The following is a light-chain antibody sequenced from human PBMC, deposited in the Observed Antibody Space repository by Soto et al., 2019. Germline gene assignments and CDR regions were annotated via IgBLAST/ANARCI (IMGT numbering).Light chain of an antibody. CDR1: QDIATS. CDR2: DAS. CDR3: QHYQTLPLT. V-gene: IGKV1-33*01. J-gene: IGKJ4*01. Sequence: DIQMTQSPSSLSASVGDRVTITCQASQDIATSLNWYQQKPGKAPNLLIYDASNLETGVPSRFNGSGAGTDFTFTISSLQPEDIATYFCQHYQTLPLTFGGGTKLKIK.